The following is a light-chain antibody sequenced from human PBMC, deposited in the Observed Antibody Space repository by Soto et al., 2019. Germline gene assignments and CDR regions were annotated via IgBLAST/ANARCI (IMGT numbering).Light chain of an antibody. J-gene: IGKJ1*01. Sequence: AIQMTQSPSSLSASVGDRVTITCRASQGIRYDLGWYQQKPGKAPKLLIYASSSLQSGVPSRFSGSGSGTDFTLTISSLQPEDFATYYCLQDYSCPWTFGQGTKVEIK. CDR1: QGIRYD. CDR2: ASS. CDR3: LQDYSCPWT. V-gene: IGKV1-6*01.